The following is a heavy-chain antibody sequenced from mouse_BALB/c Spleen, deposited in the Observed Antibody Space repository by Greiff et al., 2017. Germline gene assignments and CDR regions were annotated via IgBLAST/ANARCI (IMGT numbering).Heavy chain of an antibody. V-gene: IGHV5-6-3*01. CDR3: ARDLLRLQDY. CDR1: GFTFSSYG. D-gene: IGHD1-2*01. J-gene: IGHJ3*01. CDR2: INSNGGST. Sequence: EVMLVESGGGLVQPGGSLKLSCAASGFTFSSYGMSWVRQTPDKRLELVATINSNGGSTYYPDSVKGRFTISRDNAKNTLYLQMSSLKSEDTAMYYCARDLLRLQDYWGQGTLVTVSA.